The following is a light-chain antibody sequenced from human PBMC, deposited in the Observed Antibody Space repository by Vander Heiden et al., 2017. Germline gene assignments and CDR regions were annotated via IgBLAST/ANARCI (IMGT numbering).Light chain of an antibody. CDR2: KAS. Sequence: DSQLTQSPSTLSASVGVRVTVTCRASQSLSSRLAWYQQEPGKAPKVLIYKASTLESGVPSRFSGNGSGTEFTLTISSLQPDDFATYCCQQYSRYSTFGQGTKVEIK. CDR1: QSLSSR. CDR3: QQYSRYST. J-gene: IGKJ1*01. V-gene: IGKV1-5*03.